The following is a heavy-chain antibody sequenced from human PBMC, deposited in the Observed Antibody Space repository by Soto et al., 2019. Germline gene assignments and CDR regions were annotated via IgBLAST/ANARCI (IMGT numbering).Heavy chain of an antibody. Sequence: GGSPRLSCAASGFTFNNYGMHWVRQAPGKGLEWVAVIWYDGSHESYADSVKGRFTISRDNSKNTLYLQMNSLRAEDTAVYYCARDRYSYDSRAYQGVDWYFDLWGRGTLVTVSS. V-gene: IGHV3-33*01. J-gene: IGHJ2*01. CDR2: IWYDGSHE. CDR1: GFTFNNYG. D-gene: IGHD3-22*01. CDR3: ARDRYSYDSRAYQGVDWYFDL.